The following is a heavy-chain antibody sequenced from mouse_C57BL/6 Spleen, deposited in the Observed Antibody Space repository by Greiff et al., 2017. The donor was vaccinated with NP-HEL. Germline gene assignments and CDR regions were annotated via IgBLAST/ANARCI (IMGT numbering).Heavy chain of an antibody. CDR1: GYSFTGYY. CDR2: INPSTGGT. V-gene: IGHV1-42*01. D-gene: IGHD1-1*01. CDR3: ARRGTVVAPDDY. J-gene: IGHJ2*01. Sequence: EVQLQQSGPELVKPGASVKISCKASGYSFTGYYMNWVKQSPEKSLEWIGEINPSTGGTTYNQKFKAKATLTVDKSSSTAYMQLKSLTSEDSAVYYCARRGTVVAPDDYWGQGTTLTVSS.